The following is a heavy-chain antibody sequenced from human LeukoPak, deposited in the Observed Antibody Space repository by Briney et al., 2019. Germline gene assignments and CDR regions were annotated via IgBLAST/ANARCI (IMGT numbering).Heavy chain of an antibody. CDR1: AFTFSSYG. V-gene: IGHV3-30*02. J-gene: IGHJ4*02. D-gene: IGHD1-26*01. CDR2: IRYDGSNK. Sequence: QPGGSLRLSCAASAFTFSSYGMHWVRHAPGKGLEWVAFIRYDGSNKYYADSVKGRFTISRHNSKHTLYLQMNSLRAEGTAVYYCTKDRSFHDRNYLDYWGEGTLGTVSS. CDR3: TKDRSFHDRNYLDY.